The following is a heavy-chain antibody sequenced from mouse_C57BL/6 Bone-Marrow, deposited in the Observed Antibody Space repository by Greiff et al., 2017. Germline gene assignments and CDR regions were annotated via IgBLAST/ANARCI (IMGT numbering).Heavy chain of an antibody. CDR1: GYTFTDYN. Sequence: VHVKQSGPELVKPGASVKIPCKASGYTFTDYNMDWVKQSHGKSLEWIGDINPNNGGTIYNQKFKGKATLTVDKSSSTAYMELRSLTSEDTAVYYCARRAGYYVSFAYWGQGTLVTVSA. J-gene: IGHJ3*01. V-gene: IGHV1-18*01. CDR2: INPNNGGT. CDR3: ARRAGYYVSFAY. D-gene: IGHD2-3*01.